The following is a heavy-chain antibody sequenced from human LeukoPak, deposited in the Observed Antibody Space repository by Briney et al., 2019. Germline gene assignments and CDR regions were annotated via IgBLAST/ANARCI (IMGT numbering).Heavy chain of an antibody. J-gene: IGHJ4*02. CDR3: ARDSPYYLRYGYFDS. V-gene: IGHV3-21*06. Sequence: GGSLRLSCAASGFTFSNSAMNWVRQAPGKGLEWVSSINDVSSHIYYADSVKGRFTISRNNANNSVSLQMNNLRAEDTAVYYCARDSPYYLRYGYFDSWGQGILVTVSS. D-gene: IGHD3-22*01. CDR1: GFTFSNSA. CDR2: INDVSSHI.